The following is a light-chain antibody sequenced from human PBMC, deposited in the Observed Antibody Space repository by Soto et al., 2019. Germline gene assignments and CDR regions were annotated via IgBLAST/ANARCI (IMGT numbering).Light chain of an antibody. J-gene: IGLJ3*02. CDR2: DVS. CDR1: SNNVGIYNY. CDR3: CSYAGSYTLV. Sequence: QSVLTQPRSVSGSPGQSVTISCTGTSNNVGIYNYVSWYQQHPGKAPKLMIFDVSKRPSGVPDRFSGSKSGNTASLIISGLQAEDEADYYCCSYAGSYTLVFGGGTQLTVL. V-gene: IGLV2-11*01.